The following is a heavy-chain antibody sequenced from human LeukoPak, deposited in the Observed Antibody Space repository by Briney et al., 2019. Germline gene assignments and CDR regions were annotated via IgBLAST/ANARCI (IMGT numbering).Heavy chain of an antibody. D-gene: IGHD5-12*01. CDR1: GSTFTCYG. J-gene: IGHJ4*02. Sequence: ASVKVSCTASGSTFTCYGISWVRKAHGQGLEWMGLISGYNGNTNYAQKLQGRVTMTTDTSTSTAYMELRSLRSDDTAVYYCARSSGYDSRGDYWGQGTLVTVSS. CDR3: ARSSGYDSRGDY. CDR2: ISGYNGNT. V-gene: IGHV1-18*01.